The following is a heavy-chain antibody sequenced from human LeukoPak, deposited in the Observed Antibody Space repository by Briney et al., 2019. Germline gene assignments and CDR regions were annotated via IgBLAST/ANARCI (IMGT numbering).Heavy chain of an antibody. D-gene: IGHD3-10*01. CDR2: IYTSGST. Sequence: SETLSPTCTVSGGSISSGSYYWSWIRQPAGKGLEWIGRIYTSGSTNYNPSLKSRVTISVDTSKNQFSMKLSSVTAADTAVYYCARAYGSGSYYTDYWGQGTLVTVSS. V-gene: IGHV4-61*02. J-gene: IGHJ4*02. CDR1: GGSISSGSYY. CDR3: ARAYGSGSYYTDY.